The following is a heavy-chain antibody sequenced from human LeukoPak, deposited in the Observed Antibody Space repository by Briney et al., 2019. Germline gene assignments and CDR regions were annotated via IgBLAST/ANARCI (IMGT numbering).Heavy chain of an antibody. Sequence: SETLSLTCTVSGGTISSSSYYWGWIRQPPGKGLEWIGSIYYSGSTYYNPSLKSRVTISVDTSKNQFSLKLSSVTAADTAVYYCARQGSGYYWGKYYFDYWGQGTLVTVSS. J-gene: IGHJ4*02. CDR1: GGTISSSSYY. D-gene: IGHD3-22*01. V-gene: IGHV4-39*01. CDR3: ARQGSGYYWGKYYFDY. CDR2: IYYSGST.